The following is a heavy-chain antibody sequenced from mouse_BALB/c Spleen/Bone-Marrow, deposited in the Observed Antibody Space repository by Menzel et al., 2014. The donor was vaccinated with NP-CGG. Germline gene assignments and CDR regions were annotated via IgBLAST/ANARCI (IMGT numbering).Heavy chain of an antibody. CDR3: ARERGNDYDGFAY. J-gene: IGHJ3*01. CDR2: IYPGDGDT. Sequence: VQVVESGAELARPGASVKLSCEASGYTFTSYWMQWVKQRPGQGLEWIGAIYPGDGDTRYTQKFEGKATLTADKSSSTAYMQLSSLASEDSAVYYCARERGNDYDGFAYWGQGTLVTVSA. CDR1: GYTFTSYW. V-gene: IGHV1-87*01. D-gene: IGHD2-4*01.